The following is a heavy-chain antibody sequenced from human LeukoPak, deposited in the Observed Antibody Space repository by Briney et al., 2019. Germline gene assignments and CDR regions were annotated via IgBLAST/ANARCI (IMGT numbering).Heavy chain of an antibody. Sequence: GASVKVSCKASGYTFTTYYIHWVRQAPGQGLEWVGIINPNGGSTNYAQKLQGRVTMTRDTSTSTVYMELSSLRSEDTAVYYCTRDKGGSYSDYWGQGTLVTVSS. V-gene: IGHV1-46*01. CDR2: INPNGGST. D-gene: IGHD1-26*01. CDR3: TRDKGGSYSDY. CDR1: GYTFTTYY. J-gene: IGHJ4*02.